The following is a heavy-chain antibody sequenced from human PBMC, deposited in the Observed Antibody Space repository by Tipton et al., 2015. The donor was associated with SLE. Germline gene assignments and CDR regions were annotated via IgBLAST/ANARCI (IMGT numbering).Heavy chain of an antibody. Sequence: TLSLTCTVSGGSIISDSYYWGWIRQPPGKGSEWIGSIYYGGRTYYNPSLSSRVTMSADTSNKQFSLKLTSVTAADTAVYYCARDKGRYCNGANCFYDGFDIWGQGTRVTVSS. J-gene: IGHJ3*02. CDR1: GGSIISDSYY. CDR2: IYYGGRT. CDR3: ARDKGRYCNGANCFYDGFDI. V-gene: IGHV4-39*02. D-gene: IGHD2-15*01.